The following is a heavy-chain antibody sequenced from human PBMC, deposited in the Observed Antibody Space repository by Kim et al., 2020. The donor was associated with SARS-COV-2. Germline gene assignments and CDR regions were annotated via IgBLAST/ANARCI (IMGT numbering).Heavy chain of an antibody. Sequence: SETLSLTCTVSGGSISSYYWSWIRQPPGKGLEWIGYIYYSGSTNYNPSLKSRVTISVDTSKNQFSLQLSSVTAADTAVYYCAGAQLRVWRLGGWFDPWGQGTLVTVSS. J-gene: IGHJ5*02. CDR3: AGAQLRVWRLGGWFDP. D-gene: IGHD7-27*01. V-gene: IGHV4-59*01. CDR1: GGSISSYY. CDR2: IYYSGST.